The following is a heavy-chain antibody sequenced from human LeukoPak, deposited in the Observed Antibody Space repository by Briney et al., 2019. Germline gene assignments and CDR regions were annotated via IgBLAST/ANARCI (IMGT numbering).Heavy chain of an antibody. J-gene: IGHJ6*02. CDR3: ARGAYCSSTSCYTADYYYYGMDV. V-gene: IGHV3-21*01. Sequence: PGGSLRLSCAASGFTFSSYSMNWVRQAPGKGLEWVSSIRSSSSYIYYADSVKGRFTISRDNAKNSLYLQMNSLRAEDTAVYYCARGAYCSSTSCYTADYYYYGMDVWGQGTTVTVSS. D-gene: IGHD2-2*02. CDR2: IRSSSSYI. CDR1: GFTFSSYS.